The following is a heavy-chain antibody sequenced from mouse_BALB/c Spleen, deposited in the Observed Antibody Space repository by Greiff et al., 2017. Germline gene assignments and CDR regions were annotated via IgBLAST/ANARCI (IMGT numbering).Heavy chain of an antibody. CDR2: IDPSDSYT. CDR3: ARKRYGGAMDY. J-gene: IGHJ4*01. CDR1: GYTFTSYW. Sequence: QVQLQQPGAELVKPGASVKMSCKASGYTFTSYWMHWVKQRPGQGLEWIGVIDPSDSYTSYNQKFKGKATLTVDTSSSTAYMQLSSLTSEDSAVYYCARKRYGGAMDYWGQGTSVTVSS. V-gene: IGHV1-59*01. D-gene: IGHD2-14*01.